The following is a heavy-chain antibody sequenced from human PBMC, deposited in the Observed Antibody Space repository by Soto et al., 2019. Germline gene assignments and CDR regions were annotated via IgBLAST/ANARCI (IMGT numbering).Heavy chain of an antibody. CDR2: INTASGHP. J-gene: IGHJ4*02. V-gene: IGHV1-3*04. D-gene: IGHD5-12*01. CDR3: SRRGPGGVDY. CDR1: DYSFVTYA. Sequence: GASVKVSCKASDYSFVTYAIYWMRQAPGQRLEWLGWINTASGHPEYSQRFQGRVAITSDRSATTTYMELSRLKSEDTAVYFCSRRGPGGVDYWGQGTLVTVSS.